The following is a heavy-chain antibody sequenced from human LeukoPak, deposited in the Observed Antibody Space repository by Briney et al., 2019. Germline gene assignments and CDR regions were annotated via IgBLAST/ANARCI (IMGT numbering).Heavy chain of an antibody. CDR1: GFTFSSYA. Sequence: GGSLRLSCAASGFTFSSYAMHWVRQAPGKGLEWVAVISYDGSNKYYADSVKGRFTISRDNSKNTLYLQMNSLRAEDTAVYYCARERYGDHFDYWGQGTLVTVSS. J-gene: IGHJ4*02. CDR2: ISYDGSNK. V-gene: IGHV3-30-3*01. CDR3: ARERYGDHFDY. D-gene: IGHD4-17*01.